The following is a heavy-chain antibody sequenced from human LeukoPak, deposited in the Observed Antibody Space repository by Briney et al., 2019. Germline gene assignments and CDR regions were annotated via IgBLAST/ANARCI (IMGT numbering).Heavy chain of an antibody. J-gene: IGHJ1*01. CDR1: GFTFDDYA. CDR2: ISWNSDII. CDR3: AKGKGGKSSTSWYAGYFHH. D-gene: IGHD6-13*01. V-gene: IGHV3-9*01. Sequence: GRYLRLSCATSGFTFDDYAMHWVRQTPGKGLEWVSGISWNSDIIGYADSAKGRFTISRDNAKNSLYLEMNSLRAEDTAFYYCAKGKGGKSSTSWYAGYFHHWGQGTLVTVSS.